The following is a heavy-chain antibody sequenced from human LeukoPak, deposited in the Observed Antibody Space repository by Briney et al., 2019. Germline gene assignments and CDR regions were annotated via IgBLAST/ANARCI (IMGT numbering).Heavy chain of an antibody. Sequence: SETLSLTCAVYGGSFSGYYWSWIRQPPGKGLEWIGEINHSGSTNYNPSLKSRVTISVDTSKNQFSLKLSSVTAADTAVYYCARVFEDGYNSLFDYWGQGTLVTVSS. CDR2: INHSGST. V-gene: IGHV4-34*01. D-gene: IGHD5-24*01. CDR3: ARVFEDGYNSLFDY. CDR1: GGSFSGYY. J-gene: IGHJ4*02.